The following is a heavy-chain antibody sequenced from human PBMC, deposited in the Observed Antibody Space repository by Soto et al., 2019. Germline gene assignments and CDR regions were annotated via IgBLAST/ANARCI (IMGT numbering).Heavy chain of an antibody. CDR1: GGSISSGGYY. CDR2: IYYSGST. Sequence: SETLSLTCTVSGGSISSGGYYWSWIRQHPGKGLEWIGYIYYSGSTYYNPSLKSRVTISVDTSKNQFSLKLSSVTAADSAVYYCARVVGSSGWYYGSFDIWGPGTMVTVS. J-gene: IGHJ3*02. CDR3: ARVVGSSGWYYGSFDI. V-gene: IGHV4-31*03. D-gene: IGHD6-19*01.